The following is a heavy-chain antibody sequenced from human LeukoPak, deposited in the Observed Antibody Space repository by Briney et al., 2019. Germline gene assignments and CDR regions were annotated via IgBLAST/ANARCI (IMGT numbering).Heavy chain of an antibody. CDR3: ATRESSMARSH. Sequence: GGSLRLSCVGSGLMFRDYWMNWVRRVPGKGLEWVGNINEDGSVQDYVDSVRGRFSISRDNAKNSFYLQINNLRVEDTAIYYCATRESSMARSHWGQGTLVTVSS. D-gene: IGHD3-10*01. V-gene: IGHV3-7*01. J-gene: IGHJ4*02. CDR1: GLMFRDYW. CDR2: INEDGSVQ.